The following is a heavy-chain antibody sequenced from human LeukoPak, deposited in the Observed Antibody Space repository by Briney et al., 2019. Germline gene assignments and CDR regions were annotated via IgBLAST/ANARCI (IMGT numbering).Heavy chain of an antibody. CDR2: IYYSGST. V-gene: IGHV4-61*05. D-gene: IGHD6-19*01. CDR3: ARSEGSGWSPTADY. CDR1: GASIRSSSNY. Sequence: PSETLSLTCTVSGASIRSSSNYWGWIRQPPGKGLEWIGYIYYSGSTNYNPSLKSRVTISVDTSKNQFSLKLSSVTAADTAVYYCARSEGSGWSPTADYWGQGTLVTVSS. J-gene: IGHJ4*02.